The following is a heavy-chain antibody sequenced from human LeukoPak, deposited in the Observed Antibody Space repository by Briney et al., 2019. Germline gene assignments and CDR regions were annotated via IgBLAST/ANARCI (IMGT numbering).Heavy chain of an antibody. D-gene: IGHD6-13*01. V-gene: IGHV4-61*09. Sequence: SETLSLTCTVSGGSMTSGSYYWNWIRQSAGKGLEWLGHVYTTGSTSYNPSFRSRVTISVDMSKNQFSLKLTSMTAADTAVYYCARLTYSNNWYFRRGLDNWFDPWGQGTLVTVSS. J-gene: IGHJ5*02. CDR3: ARLTYSNNWYFRRGLDNWFDP. CDR1: GGSMTSGSYY. CDR2: VYTTGST.